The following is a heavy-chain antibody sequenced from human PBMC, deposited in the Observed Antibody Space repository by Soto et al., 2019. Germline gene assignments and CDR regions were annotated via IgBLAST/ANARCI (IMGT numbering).Heavy chain of an antibody. V-gene: IGHV1-3*01. D-gene: IGHD3-22*01. Sequence: ASVKVSCKASGYTFTSYAMHWVRQAPGQRLEWMGWINAGNGDTKYSQKFQGRVTITRDTSASTAYMELSSLRSEDTAVYYCARAPVDLYDSSGYYYWGQGTLVTVSS. CDR3: ARAPVDLYDSSGYYY. CDR1: GYTFTSYA. CDR2: INAGNGDT. J-gene: IGHJ4*02.